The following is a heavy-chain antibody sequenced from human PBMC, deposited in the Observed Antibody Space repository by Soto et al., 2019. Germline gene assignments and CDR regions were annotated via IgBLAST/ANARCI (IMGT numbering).Heavy chain of an antibody. CDR3: AREGGYSLYYFDY. J-gene: IGHJ4*02. D-gene: IGHD3-22*01. Sequence: SETLSLTCTVSGGSISDYYWSWIRQAAGGGLEWIGRIYTSDSTNYNPSLKSRVTMSIDTSKNQFSLRLSSVTAADTAVYYCAREGGYSLYYFDYWGQGALVTVSS. V-gene: IGHV4-4*07. CDR1: GGSISDYY. CDR2: IYTSDST.